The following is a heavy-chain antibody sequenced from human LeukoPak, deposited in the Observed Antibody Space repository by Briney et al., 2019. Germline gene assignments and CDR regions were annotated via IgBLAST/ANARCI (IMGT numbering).Heavy chain of an antibody. CDR2: IIPILGIA. D-gene: IGHD3-3*01. V-gene: IGHV1-69*04. CDR1: GGTFSSYA. CDR3: ARDHHRDRSVEWLRGMDV. Sequence: ASVKVSCKASGGTFSSYAISWVRQAPGQGLEWMGRIIPILGIATYAQKFQGRVTITADKSTSTAYMELSSLRSEDTAVYYGARDHHRDRSVEWLRGMDVWGQGTTVTVSS. J-gene: IGHJ6*02.